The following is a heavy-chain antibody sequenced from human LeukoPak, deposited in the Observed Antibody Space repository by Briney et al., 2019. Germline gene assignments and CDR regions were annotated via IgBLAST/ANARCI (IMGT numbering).Heavy chain of an antibody. V-gene: IGHV1-18*04. CDR1: GYTFTSYG. CDR2: ISAYNGNT. J-gene: IGHJ4*02. Sequence: ASLEFSCKASGYTFTSYGISWVGQAPGQGLEWMEWISAYNGNTNYAQKLQGRVTMTTATSTSTAYMELRSLRSDDTAVYYCARDESDDYGDYWGQGTLVTVSS. CDR3: ARDESDDYGDY.